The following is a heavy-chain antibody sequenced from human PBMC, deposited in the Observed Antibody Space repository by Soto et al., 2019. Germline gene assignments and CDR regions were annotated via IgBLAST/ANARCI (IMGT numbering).Heavy chain of an antibody. CDR1: GFTFSSYA. J-gene: IGHJ4*02. V-gene: IGHV3-23*01. D-gene: IGHD3-22*01. CDR3: AKVGAGIRYCDSSGSLDY. Sequence: VGSLRLSCAASGFTFSSYAMSWVRQAPGKGLEWVSAISGSGGSTYYADSVKGRFTISRDNSKNTLYLQMNSLRAEDTAVYYCAKVGAGIRYCDSSGSLDYWGQGTLVTVSS. CDR2: ISGSGGST.